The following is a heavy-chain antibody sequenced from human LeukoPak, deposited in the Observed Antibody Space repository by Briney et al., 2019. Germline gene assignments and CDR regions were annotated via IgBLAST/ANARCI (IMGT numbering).Heavy chain of an antibody. D-gene: IGHD2-15*01. CDR3: AREGYCSGGSCYSRWFDP. CDR1: GGTFSSYA. J-gene: IGHJ5*02. CDR2: IIPIFGTA. V-gene: IGHV1-69*13. Sequence: SVEVSCKASGGTFSSYAISWVRQAPGQGLEWMGGIIPIFGTANYAQKFQGRVTITADESTSTAYMELSSLRSEDTAVYYCAREGYCSGGSCYSRWFDPWGQGTLVTVSS.